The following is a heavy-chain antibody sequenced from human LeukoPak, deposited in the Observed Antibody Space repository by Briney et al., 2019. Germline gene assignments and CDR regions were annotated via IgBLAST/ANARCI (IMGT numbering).Heavy chain of an antibody. V-gene: IGHV1-2*02. J-gene: IGHJ4*02. CDR2: INPNRGGT. D-gene: IGHD6-13*01. CDR1: GYTFTGYY. CDR3: ARIYRSSWFDY. Sequence: ASVKVSCKASGYTFTGYYIHWVRQAPGQGLEWMGWINPNRGGTNYEQKFQGRVRMTRDTSSNTAYMELSRLRSDDTAVYYCARIYRSSWFDYWGPGTLVTVSS.